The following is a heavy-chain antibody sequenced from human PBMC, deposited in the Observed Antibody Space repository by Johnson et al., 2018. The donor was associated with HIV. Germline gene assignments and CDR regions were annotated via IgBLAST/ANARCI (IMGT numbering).Heavy chain of an antibody. CDR3: AKAYCPGCDAFEI. CDR1: GFTFSNYD. V-gene: IGHV3-30*18. Sequence: QVQLVESGGGVVQPGRSLRLSCAASGFTFSNYDMDWVRQAPGKGLEWVVGISYDGGKKYYRDSVTGRFTISRDNSNNTLYLQMNSLRTEDSGVYYCAKAYCPGCDAFEIWGQGTMVTVSS. D-gene: IGHD2-21*01. J-gene: IGHJ3*02. CDR2: ISYDGGKK.